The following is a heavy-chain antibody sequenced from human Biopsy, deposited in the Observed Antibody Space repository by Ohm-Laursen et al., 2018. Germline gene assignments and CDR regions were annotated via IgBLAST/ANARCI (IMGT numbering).Heavy chain of an antibody. V-gene: IGHV3-33*01. CDR2: IWYDGSNK. CDR1: GFTFSRYG. CDR3: ARDRYYGSESYYSHYNMDV. J-gene: IGHJ6*02. D-gene: IGHD3-10*01. Sequence: SLRLSCTASGFTFSRYGIHWVRQAPGKGLEWVAVIWYDGSNKYSADSVKGRFSISRDNSKNTVYLQMNSLRAADTAVYYCARDRYYGSESYYSHYNMDVWGQGTTVSVSS.